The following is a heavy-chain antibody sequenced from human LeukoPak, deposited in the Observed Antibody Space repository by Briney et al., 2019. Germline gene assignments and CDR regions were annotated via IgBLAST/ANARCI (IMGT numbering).Heavy chain of an antibody. CDR1: GYTFTSYG. V-gene: IGHV1-18*01. D-gene: IGHD3-16*02. CDR3: ARDNSVGDIAWWFDP. Sequence: ASVKVSCKASGYTFTSYGISWVRQAPGQGLERMGWISAYNGNTNYAQKLQGRVTMTTDTSTSTAYMELRSLRSEDTAVYYCARDNSVGDIAWWFDPWGQGTLVTVSS. J-gene: IGHJ5*02. CDR2: ISAYNGNT.